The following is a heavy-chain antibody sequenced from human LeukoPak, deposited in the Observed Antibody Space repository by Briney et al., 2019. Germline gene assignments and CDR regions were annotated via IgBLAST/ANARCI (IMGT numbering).Heavy chain of an antibody. D-gene: IGHD3-10*01. J-gene: IGHJ4*02. CDR2: IYYSGST. V-gene: IGHV4-59*01. CDR3: ARGDAKFRATMVQGVSGGYDY. CDR1: GGSISSYY. Sequence: SETLSLTCTVSGGSISSYYWSWIRQPPGKGLEWIGYIYYSGSTNYNPSLKSRVTISVDTSKNQFSLKLSSVTAADTAVYYCARGDAKFRATMVQGVSGGYDYWGQGTLVTVSS.